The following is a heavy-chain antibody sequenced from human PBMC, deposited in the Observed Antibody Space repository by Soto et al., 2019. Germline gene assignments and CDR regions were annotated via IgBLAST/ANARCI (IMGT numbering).Heavy chain of an antibody. CDR2: INPGGGAT. Sequence: QVQLVQSGAEVKKPGASVKVSCKASGYRFTSYYVHWVRQAPGKGLAWMGRINPGGGATNYSQKFQGRISMSRDTSTTTFYMELNTLRSEDTALYYCARDLSISTRPSGFDPWGQGTLVTVSS. CDR1: GYRFTSYY. J-gene: IGHJ5*02. D-gene: IGHD6-6*01. CDR3: ARDLSISTRPSGFDP. V-gene: IGHV1-46*01.